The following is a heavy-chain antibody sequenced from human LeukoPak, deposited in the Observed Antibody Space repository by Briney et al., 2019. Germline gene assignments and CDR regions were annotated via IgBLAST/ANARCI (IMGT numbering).Heavy chain of an antibody. V-gene: IGHV4-4*07. J-gene: IGHJ1*01. Sequence: PSETLSLTCTVPGGSITAYYWSWIRQPAGKGLEWIGHLYTNGSTNYNPSLKSRVTMSGDTSKNQFSLKLTSVTAADTAVYYCARFYGSSWDGGNFQHWGQGTLVTVSS. CDR2: LYTNGST. D-gene: IGHD6-13*01. CDR3: ARFYGSSWDGGNFQH. CDR1: GGSITAYY.